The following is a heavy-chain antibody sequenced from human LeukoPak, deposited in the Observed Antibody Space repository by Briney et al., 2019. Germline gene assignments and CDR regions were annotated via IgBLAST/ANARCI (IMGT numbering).Heavy chain of an antibody. Sequence: PGGSLRLSCAASGFTFSSYGMHWVRQAPGKGLEWVAVISYDGSNKYYADSVKGRFTISRDNSKNTLYLQMNSLRAEDTAVYYCAKRGGVYYGSGSRDEYFDYWGQGTLVTVSS. J-gene: IGHJ4*02. V-gene: IGHV3-30*18. CDR1: GFTFSSYG. CDR2: ISYDGSNK. CDR3: AKRGGVYYGSGSRDEYFDY. D-gene: IGHD3-10*01.